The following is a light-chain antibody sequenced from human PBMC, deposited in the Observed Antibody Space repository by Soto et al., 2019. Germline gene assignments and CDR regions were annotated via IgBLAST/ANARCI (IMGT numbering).Light chain of an antibody. V-gene: IGKV3-20*01. CDR1: QSVNSHY. CDR3: QQYGSSQFT. J-gene: IGKJ3*01. CDR2: DTS. Sequence: EIVLTQSPGTLSLSPGERATLSCRASQSVNSHYLAWYQQKPGQAPRVLIFDTSRRATGVPDRFSGSGSGTDFTLTISRLEPDDFAVYYCQQYGSSQFTFGPGTKVDIK.